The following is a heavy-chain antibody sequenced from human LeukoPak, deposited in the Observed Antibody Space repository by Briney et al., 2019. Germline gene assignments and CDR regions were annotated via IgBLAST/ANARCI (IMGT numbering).Heavy chain of an antibody. CDR3: ARYYDFWSGYFRVFDY. CDR1: GFTFSSYA. J-gene: IGHJ4*02. D-gene: IGHD3-3*01. V-gene: IGHV3-23*01. CDR2: ISGSGGST. Sequence: GGSLRLSCAASGFTFSSYAMSWVRQAPGKGLEWVSAISGSGGSTYYADSVKGRFTISRDNSKNTLYLQMNSLRAEDTAVYYCARYYDFWSGYFRVFDYWGQGTLVTVSS.